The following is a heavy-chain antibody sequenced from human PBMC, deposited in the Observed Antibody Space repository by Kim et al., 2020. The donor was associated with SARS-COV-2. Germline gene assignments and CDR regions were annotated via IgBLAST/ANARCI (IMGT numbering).Heavy chain of an antibody. V-gene: IGHV1-18*01. Sequence: ASVKVSCKASGYTFTNYGISWVRQAPGQGLEWMGCISAYNGNTNYTQKLQGRVTMTTDTSTSTAYMELRSLRSDDTAVYYCARDLGGGYVIDYWGQGTLVTVSS. D-gene: IGHD5-12*01. J-gene: IGHJ4*02. CDR3: ARDLGGGYVIDY. CDR2: ISAYNGNT. CDR1: GYTFTNYG.